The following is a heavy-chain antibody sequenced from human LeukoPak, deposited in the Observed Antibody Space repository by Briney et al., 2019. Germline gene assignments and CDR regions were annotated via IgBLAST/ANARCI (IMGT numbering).Heavy chain of an antibody. CDR2: LKSGDSET. Sequence: GESLQIFSNGSGYAVNMFWIVWVRNAPGKGLEWMGILKSGDSETRYSPCFLGRVTMSSDKSIYTAYLQWSSLKASDTGVYYCARLLDDCPDGNCYKKYLYFCGQGTLVTVSS. CDR1: GYAVNMFW. V-gene: IGHV5-51*01. J-gene: IGHJ4*02. D-gene: IGHD2-2*02. CDR3: ARLLDDCPDGNCYKKYLYF.